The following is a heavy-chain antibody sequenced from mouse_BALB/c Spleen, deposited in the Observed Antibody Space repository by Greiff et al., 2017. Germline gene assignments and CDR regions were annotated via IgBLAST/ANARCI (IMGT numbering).Heavy chain of an antibody. CDR1: GYSITSGYY. J-gene: IGHJ3*01. Sequence: EVKLMESGPGLVKPSQSLSLTCSVTGYSITSGYYWNWIRQFPGNKLEWMGYISYDGSNNYNPSLKNRISITRDTSKNQFFLKLNSVTTEDTATYYCARDGYYVGWFAYWGQGTLVTVSA. CDR3: ARDGYYVGWFAY. V-gene: IGHV3-6*02. CDR2: ISYDGSN. D-gene: IGHD2-3*01.